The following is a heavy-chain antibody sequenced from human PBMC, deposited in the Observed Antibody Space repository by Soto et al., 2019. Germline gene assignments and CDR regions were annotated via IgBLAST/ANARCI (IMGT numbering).Heavy chain of an antibody. CDR2: IYYSGST. D-gene: IGHD2-8*01. J-gene: IGHJ5*02. V-gene: IGHV4-39*01. CDR1: SGGC. CDR3: ARHSIVLMVYAIPDWFDP. Sequence: SGGCWGMNSKPPGKGLEWIGSIYYSGSTYYNPSLKSRVTISVDTSKNQFSLKLSSVTAADTAVYYCARHSIVLMVYAIPDWFDPWGQGTLVTVSS.